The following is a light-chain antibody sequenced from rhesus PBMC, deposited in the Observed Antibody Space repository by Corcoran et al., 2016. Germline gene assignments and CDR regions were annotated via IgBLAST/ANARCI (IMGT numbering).Light chain of an antibody. CDR1: QGISSW. CDR3: KQYNRAHRT. CDR2: KAS. J-gene: IGKJ1*01. Sequence: DIQMTQSPYSLSASVGDRVTITCRASQGISSWLAWSQQKPGKAPKRLIYKASSLQSGVHSSFSGSGPGTCITLTISSLRPEDFETSDCKQYNRAHRTFGQGAKVEI. V-gene: IGKV1-21*01.